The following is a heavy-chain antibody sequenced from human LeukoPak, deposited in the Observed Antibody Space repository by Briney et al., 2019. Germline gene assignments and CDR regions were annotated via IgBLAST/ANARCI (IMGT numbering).Heavy chain of an antibody. CDR3: TRESGPAGLGV. CDR2: IKYDGRET. D-gene: IGHD2-21*01. CDR1: GFTFSSYW. V-gene: IGHV3-74*01. Sequence: GGSLRLSCAASGFTFSSYWMHWVRQAPGKGLVWVSRIKYDGRETYYADSVKGRFTISRDNAKNTLYLHMNGLGAEDTAVYYCTRESGPAGLGVGAQGTRVSVS. J-gene: IGHJ4*02.